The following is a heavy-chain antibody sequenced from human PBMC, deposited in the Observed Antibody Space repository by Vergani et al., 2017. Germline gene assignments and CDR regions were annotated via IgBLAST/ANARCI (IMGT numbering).Heavy chain of an antibody. CDR3: ARHPDYYYSSGYYYFRYYYYGMDV. D-gene: IGHD3-22*01. CDR1: GYTFTGYY. CDR2: INPNRGGT. J-gene: IGHJ6*02. Sequence: QVQLVQSGAEVKKPGASVKVSCKASGYTFTGYYMHWVRQAPGQGLEWMGWINPNRGGTNYAQKFQGRVTMTRDTSISTAYMELSRLRSDYTAVYYCARHPDYYYSSGYYYFRYYYYGMDVWGQGTTVTVSS. V-gene: IGHV1-2*02.